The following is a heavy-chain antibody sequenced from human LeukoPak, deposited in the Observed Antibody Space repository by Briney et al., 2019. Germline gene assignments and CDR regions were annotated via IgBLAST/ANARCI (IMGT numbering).Heavy chain of an antibody. D-gene: IGHD4-17*01. CDR2: ISDSGGST. Sequence: SGGSLRLSCAASGFTFSNYDMSWVRQAPGKGLGWVSSISDSGGSTYYADSVKGRFTISRDNSKNTLYLQMTNLRAADTAVYYCAKGTVTKPLIDYWGQGTLVTVSS. V-gene: IGHV3-23*01. J-gene: IGHJ4*02. CDR1: GFTFSNYD. CDR3: AKGTVTKPLIDY.